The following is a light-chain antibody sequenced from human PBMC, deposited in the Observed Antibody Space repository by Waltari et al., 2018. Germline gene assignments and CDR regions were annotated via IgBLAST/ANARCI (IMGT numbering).Light chain of an antibody. CDR3: QGLFT. J-gene: IGKJ3*01. V-gene: IGKV1-33*01. CDR2: DAS. Sequence: DIQMTQSPSSLSASVGDRVTITCQASQDISNYLNWYQQKPGKAPKRLIYDASNLETGVPSRFSGSGSGTDFTFTISSLQPEDIATYYCQGLFTFGPGTKVDIK. CDR1: QDISNY.